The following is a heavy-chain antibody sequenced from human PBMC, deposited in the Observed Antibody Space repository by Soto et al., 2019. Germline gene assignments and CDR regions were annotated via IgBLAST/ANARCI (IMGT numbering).Heavy chain of an antibody. CDR2: INHSGST. CDR1: GGSISSSTYY. D-gene: IGHD2-2*01. J-gene: IGHJ5*02. V-gene: IGHV4-39*07. CDR3: AKGRLIVVVPAARLRWWFDP. Sequence: SETLSLTCTVSGGSISSSTYYWGWIRQPPGKGLEWIGEINHSGSTNYNPSLKSRVTISVDTSKNQFSLKLSSVTAADTAVYYCAKGRLIVVVPAARLRWWFDPWGQGTLVTVSS.